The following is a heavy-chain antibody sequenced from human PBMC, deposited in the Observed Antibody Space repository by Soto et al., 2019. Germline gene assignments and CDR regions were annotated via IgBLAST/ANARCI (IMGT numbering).Heavy chain of an antibody. CDR3: ARHNGPLYVGYYYDMDV. CDR2: IYYSGYT. Sequence: SETLSLTCTVSGGSISSSSYYWGWLRQPPEKRLEWIGSIYYSGYTYYNPSLKSRVTISVDTSKNQFSLKLSSVTAADTAVYYCARHNGPLYVGYYYDMDVWGQGTTVTVSS. V-gene: IGHV4-39*01. J-gene: IGHJ6*02. D-gene: IGHD3-16*01. CDR1: GGSISSSSYY.